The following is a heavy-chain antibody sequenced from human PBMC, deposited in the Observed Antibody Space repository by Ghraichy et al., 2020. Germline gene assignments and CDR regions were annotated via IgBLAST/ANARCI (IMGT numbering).Heavy chain of an antibody. D-gene: IGHD3-16*01. Sequence: GESLNISCAASGFTFSNYAMSWVRQAPGKGLEWVSGISGRGGSTYYADSVTGRFTISRDNSKNTLYVQMNSLRADDTAVYYCAKDTYDYVWGRNFGYWGQGTLVTVSS. J-gene: IGHJ4*02. CDR2: ISGRGGST. V-gene: IGHV3-23*01. CDR3: AKDTYDYVWGRNFGY. CDR1: GFTFSNYA.